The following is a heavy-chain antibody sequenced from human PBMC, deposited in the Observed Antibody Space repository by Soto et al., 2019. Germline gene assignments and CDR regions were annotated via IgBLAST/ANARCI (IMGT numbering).Heavy chain of an antibody. V-gene: IGHV3-74*01. CDR1: GFTFSRYW. Sequence: EVQLVESGGGLVQPGGSLRLSCVASGFTFSRYWMHWVRQAPGTGLVWVSRISSDGATTNYADSVEGRFTISRDNARNTLYLQVNSLRAEDTAVYYSARDYWAQVDHWGQGTLVNVS. D-gene: IGHD2-8*02. J-gene: IGHJ4*02. CDR3: ARDYWAQVDH. CDR2: ISSDGATT.